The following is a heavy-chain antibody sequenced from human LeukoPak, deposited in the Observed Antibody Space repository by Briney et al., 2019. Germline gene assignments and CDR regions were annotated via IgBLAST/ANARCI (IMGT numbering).Heavy chain of an antibody. Sequence: GRSLRLSCAASGFPFRSYGMHWVRQAPGKGLEWVARLVYDERNDYANSVKGRFTISRYNSKNMLYLQMDNLRVDDTAMYYCARDLSAAYDFWGQGILVTVSS. CDR3: ARDLSAAYDF. V-gene: IGHV3-33*01. D-gene: IGHD2-21*01. J-gene: IGHJ4*02. CDR2: LVYDERN. CDR1: GFPFRSYG.